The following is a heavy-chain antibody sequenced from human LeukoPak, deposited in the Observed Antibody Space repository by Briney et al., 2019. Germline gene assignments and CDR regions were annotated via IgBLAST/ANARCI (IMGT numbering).Heavy chain of an antibody. V-gene: IGHV4-38-2*02. CDR2: IYHSGST. J-gene: IGHJ5*02. CDR3: ARSWSIFWFDP. D-gene: IGHD2-8*02. Sequence: SETPSLTCTVSGYSISSGYYWGWIRQPPGKGLEWVGSIYHSGSTYYNPSLKSRVTISVDTSKNQFSLKLSSVTAADTAVYYCARSWSIFWFDPWGQGTLVTVSS. CDR1: GYSISSGYY.